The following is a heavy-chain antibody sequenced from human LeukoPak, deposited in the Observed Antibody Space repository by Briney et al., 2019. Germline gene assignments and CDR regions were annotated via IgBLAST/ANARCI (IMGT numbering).Heavy chain of an antibody. CDR2: INHSGST. Sequence: PSETLSLTCAVYGGSFSGYYWSWIRQPPGKGLEWIGEINHSGSTNYNPSLKSRVTISVDTSKNQFSLKLSSVTAAETAVYYCARGINYYDSSGYYYGSRLKNWFDPWGQGTLVTVSS. D-gene: IGHD3-22*01. J-gene: IGHJ5*02. V-gene: IGHV4-34*01. CDR1: GGSFSGYY. CDR3: ARGINYYDSSGYYYGSRLKNWFDP.